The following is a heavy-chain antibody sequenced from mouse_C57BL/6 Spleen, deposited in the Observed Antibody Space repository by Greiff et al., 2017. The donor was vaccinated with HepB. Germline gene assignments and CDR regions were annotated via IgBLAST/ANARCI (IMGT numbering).Heavy chain of an antibody. CDR3: ARWRGGAMDY. CDR2: IDPSDSYT. V-gene: IGHV1-69*01. CDR1: GYTFTSYW. Sequence: QVQLQQPGAELVMPGASVKLSCKASGYTFTSYWMHWVKQRPGQGLEWIGEIDPSDSYTNYNQKFKGKSTLTVDKSSSTAYMQLSSLTSEDSAVYYCARWRGGAMDYWGQGTSVTVSS. J-gene: IGHJ4*01.